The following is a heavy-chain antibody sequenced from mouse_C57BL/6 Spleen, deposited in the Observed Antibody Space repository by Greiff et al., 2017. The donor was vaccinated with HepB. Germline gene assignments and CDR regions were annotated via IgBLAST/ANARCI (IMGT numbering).Heavy chain of an antibody. Sequence: QVQLQQSGAELVMPGASVKLSCKASGYTFTSYWMHWVKQRPGQGLEWIGEIDPSDSYTNYNQKFKGKSTLTVDKSSSTAYMQLSSLTSEDSAVYYCLYNGSSYGWYFDVWGTGTTVTVSS. V-gene: IGHV1-69*01. D-gene: IGHD1-1*01. CDR1: GYTFTSYW. J-gene: IGHJ1*03. CDR3: LYNGSSYGWYFDV. CDR2: IDPSDSYT.